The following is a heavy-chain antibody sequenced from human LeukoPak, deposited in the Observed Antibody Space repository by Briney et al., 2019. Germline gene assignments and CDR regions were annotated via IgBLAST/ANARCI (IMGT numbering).Heavy chain of an antibody. V-gene: IGHV3-21*01. J-gene: IGHJ4*02. D-gene: IGHD3-16*01. CDR1: GFTFSSYS. Sequence: GGSLRLSCAASGFTFSSYSMNWVRQAPGKGLEWVSSISSSSSYIYYADSVKGRFTISRDNAKNSLYLQMNSLRAEDTAVYYCARAQGGSPSFDYWGQGTLVTVSS. CDR3: ARAQGGSPSFDY. CDR2: ISSSSSYI.